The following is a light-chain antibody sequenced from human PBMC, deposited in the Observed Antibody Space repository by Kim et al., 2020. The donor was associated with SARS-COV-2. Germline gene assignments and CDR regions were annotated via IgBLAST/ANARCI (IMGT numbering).Light chain of an antibody. CDR3: QQYSTYPLT. CDR1: QDINNY. CDR2: AAS. V-gene: IGKV1-16*01. Sequence: AHVGDRVTISCRASQDINNYLAWLQQRTGKAPKSLIYAASSLESGVPSRFSGSASATEFTLTIDILQPEDFATYYCQQYSTYPLTFGGGTKVDIK. J-gene: IGKJ4*01.